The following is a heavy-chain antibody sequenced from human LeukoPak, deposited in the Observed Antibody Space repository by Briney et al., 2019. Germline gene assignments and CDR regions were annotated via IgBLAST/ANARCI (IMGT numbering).Heavy chain of an antibody. V-gene: IGHV4-34*01. CDR3: ARVEYSSSSLYFYYYYYMDV. D-gene: IGHD6-6*01. CDR2: IYYSGST. Sequence: SETLSLTCAVYGGSFSGYYWSWIRQPPGKGLEWIGSIYYSGSTYYNPSLKSRVTISVDTSKNQFSLKLSSVTAADTAVYYCARVEYSSSSLYFYYYYYMDVWGKGTTVTVSS. CDR1: GGSFSGYY. J-gene: IGHJ6*03.